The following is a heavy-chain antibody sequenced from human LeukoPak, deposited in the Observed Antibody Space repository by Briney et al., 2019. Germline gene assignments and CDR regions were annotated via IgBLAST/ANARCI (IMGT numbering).Heavy chain of an antibody. CDR2: ISGSGGST. CDR3: ANYRQSITAAGNSREFADY. V-gene: IGHV3-23*01. J-gene: IGHJ4*02. CDR1: GFTFSSYA. D-gene: IGHD6-13*01. Sequence: GGSLRLSCAASGFTFSSYAMSWVRQAPGKGLEWVSAISGSGGSTYYADSVKGRFTISRDNSKNTLYLQMNSLRAEDTAIYYCANYRQSITAAGNSREFADYWGQGTLVTVSS.